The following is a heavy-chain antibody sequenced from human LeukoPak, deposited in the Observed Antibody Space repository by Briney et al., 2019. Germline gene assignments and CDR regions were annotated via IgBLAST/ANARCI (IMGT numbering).Heavy chain of an antibody. V-gene: IGHV4-39*01. J-gene: IGHJ4*02. D-gene: IGHD4-17*01. CDR3: ARGSRHYGDYGVITS. CDR2: IYYSGST. CDR1: GGSISSSSYY. Sequence: KPSETLSLTCTVSGGSISSSSYYWGWIRQPPGKGLEWIGSIYYSGSTYYNPSLKSRVTISVDTSKNQFSLKLSSVTAADTAVYYCARGSRHYGDYGVITSWGQGTLVTVSS.